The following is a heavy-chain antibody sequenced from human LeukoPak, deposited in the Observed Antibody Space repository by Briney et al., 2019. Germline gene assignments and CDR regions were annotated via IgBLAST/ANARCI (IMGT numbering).Heavy chain of an antibody. CDR2: IQSSGTT. J-gene: IGHJ4*02. CDR3: AGGGDSRKAGY. Sequence: SETLSLTCTVPGDSVSNGNYYWSWIRQHPAKGLEWLAFIQSSGTTRYNPSLKSRLIVSLDTSKNQFSLKLTAVTAADTAVYYCAGGGDSRKAGYWGRGTLITVSS. CDR1: GDSVSNGNYY. D-gene: IGHD2-21*01. V-gene: IGHV4-31*03.